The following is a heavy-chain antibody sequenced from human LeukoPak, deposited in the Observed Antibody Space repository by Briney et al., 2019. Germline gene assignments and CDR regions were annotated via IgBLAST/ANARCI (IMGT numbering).Heavy chain of an antibody. CDR2: TYYRSKWYN. J-gene: IGHJ6*02. Sequence: RSQTLSLTCAISGDSVSSNSAAWNWIRQSPSRGLEWLGRTYYRSKWYNDYAVSVKSRITINPDTSKNQFSLQLNSVTPEDTAVYYCARDRLGGTAMKKFRPYGMDVWGQGTTVTVSS. V-gene: IGHV6-1*01. CDR3: ARDRLGGTAMKKFRPYGMDV. D-gene: IGHD5-18*01. CDR1: GDSVSSNSAA.